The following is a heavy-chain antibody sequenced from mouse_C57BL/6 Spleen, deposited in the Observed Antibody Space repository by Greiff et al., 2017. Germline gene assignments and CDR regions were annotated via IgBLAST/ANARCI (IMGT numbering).Heavy chain of an antibody. D-gene: IGHD2-5*01. CDR3: ARGDSYSNYAMDY. CDR2: LIDGGSYT. J-gene: IGHJ4*01. V-gene: IGHV5-4*01. Sequence: EVQGVESGGGLVKPGGSLKLSCAATGFTFSSYAMSCVRRPSEKRLEVVATLIDGGSYTYYPENGNGRFTVSRENAKNNLYLQMSHVKSEDTAMYYGARGDSYSNYAMDYWGQGTSVTVSS. CDR1: GFTFSSYA.